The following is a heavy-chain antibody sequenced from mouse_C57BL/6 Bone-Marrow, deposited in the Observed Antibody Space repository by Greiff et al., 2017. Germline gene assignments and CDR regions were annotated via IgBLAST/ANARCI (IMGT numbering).Heavy chain of an antibody. Sequence: QVQLKQPGTELVKPGASVKLSCKASGYTFTSYWMHWVKQRPGQGLEWIGNINPSNGGTNYNEKFNSKAILTVDKSSSTAYMQLSSLTSEDSAVYYCARGGVYYNPFDYWGQGTTLTVSS. V-gene: IGHV1-53*01. CDR1: GYTFTSYW. J-gene: IGHJ2*01. CDR3: ARGGVYYNPFDY. CDR2: INPSNGGT. D-gene: IGHD1-1*01.